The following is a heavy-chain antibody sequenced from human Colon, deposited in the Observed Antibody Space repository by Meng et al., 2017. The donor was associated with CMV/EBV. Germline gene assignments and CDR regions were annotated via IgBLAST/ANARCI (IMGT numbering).Heavy chain of an antibody. D-gene: IGHD1-26*01. CDR2: IRNDGSNI. CDR1: GFLFNQYG. Sequence: SGFLFNQYGMHWVRQAPGKGLEWLAIIRNDGSNIHYADSVKGRFTISRDNSKNTLYLEMESLRGEDTAVYYCVRDGVGATTFYGYFDYWGQGALVTVSS. J-gene: IGHJ4*02. CDR3: VRDGVGATTFYGYFDY. V-gene: IGHV3-33*01.